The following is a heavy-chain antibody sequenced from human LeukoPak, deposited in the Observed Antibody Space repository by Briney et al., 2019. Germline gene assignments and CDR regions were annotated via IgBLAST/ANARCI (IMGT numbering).Heavy chain of an antibody. D-gene: IGHD3-22*01. V-gene: IGHV3-21*01. J-gene: IGHJ4*02. CDR2: TSSSSSYI. CDR3: ARDFYDSSGYYVFGFDY. Sequence: GGSLRLSCAASGFTFSSYSMNWVRQAPGKGLEWVSSTSSSSSYIYYADSVKGRFTISRDNAKNSLYLQMNSLRAEDTAVYYCARDFYDSSGYYVFGFDYWGQGTLVTVSS. CDR1: GFTFSSYS.